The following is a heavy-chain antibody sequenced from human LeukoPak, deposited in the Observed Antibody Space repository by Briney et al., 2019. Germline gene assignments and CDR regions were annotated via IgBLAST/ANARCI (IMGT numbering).Heavy chain of an antibody. CDR1: GFTFSSYW. CDR3: ARVKDTNDDITFQH. V-gene: IGHV3-7*01. CDR2: IKQDGSQK. Sequence: GGSLRLSCAASGFTFSSYWMSWVRQAPGKGLEWVASIKQDGSQKPYVDSVKGRFTISRDNGKNSLDLQMNSLRAEDTAIYFCARVKDTNDDITFQHWGQGTLASVSS. D-gene: IGHD3-9*01. J-gene: IGHJ1*01.